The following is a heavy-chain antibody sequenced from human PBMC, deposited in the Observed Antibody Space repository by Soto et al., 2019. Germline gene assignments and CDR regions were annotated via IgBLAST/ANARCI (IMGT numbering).Heavy chain of an antibody. D-gene: IGHD3-3*01. J-gene: IGHJ5*02. CDR1: GFTFSSYA. V-gene: IGHV3-23*01. CDR3: AKQPGRLRGVDWFDP. CDR2: ISGSGGST. Sequence: GGSLRLSCAASGFTFSSYAMSWVRQAPGKGLEWVSAISGSGGSTYYADSVKGRFTISRDNSKNTLYLQMNSLRAEDTAVYYCAKQPGRLRGVDWFDPWGQGTLVTVSS.